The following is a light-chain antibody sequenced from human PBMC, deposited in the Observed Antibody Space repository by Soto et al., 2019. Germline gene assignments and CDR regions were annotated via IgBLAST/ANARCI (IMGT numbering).Light chain of an antibody. J-gene: IGKJ5*01. CDR3: QQYGSSPTWT. V-gene: IGKV3-20*01. CDR1: QSVSSS. CDR2: GAS. Sequence: EILFTQSPSTLSLSPGERATLSCMAIQSVSSSLSWYHQKPGQAPRLLIYGASTSASGITDRFSGSGSGTDFTLTISRLEPEDSAVYYCQQYGSSPTWTFGQGTRLENK.